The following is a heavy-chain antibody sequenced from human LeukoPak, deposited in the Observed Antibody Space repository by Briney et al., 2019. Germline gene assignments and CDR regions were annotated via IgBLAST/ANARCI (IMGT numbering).Heavy chain of an antibody. V-gene: IGHV3-49*03. CDR2: IRGKIYGGTT. CDR1: GFIFDDYG. Sequence: PGGSLRLSCIGSGFIFDDYGLSWFRQAPGKGPEWAGFIRGKIYGGTTEYAASVQGRFSLSRDDSKNSAYLQMNSLKTEDTGIYYCTRDWWRLGFEGWDQGTLVTVSS. J-gene: IGHJ4*02. D-gene: IGHD2-21*01. CDR3: TRDWWRLGFEG.